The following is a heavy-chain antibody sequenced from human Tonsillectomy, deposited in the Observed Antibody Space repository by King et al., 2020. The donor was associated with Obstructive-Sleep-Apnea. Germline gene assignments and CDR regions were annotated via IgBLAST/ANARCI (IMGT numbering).Heavy chain of an antibody. D-gene: IGHD3-10*01. CDR3: ALIGGYGSGSYYNVGENYFDY. CDR2: ISAYNGNT. V-gene: IGHV1-18*04. Sequence: QLVQSGAEVKKPGASVKVSCKASGYTFTNYGITWVRQAPGQGLEWMGWISAYNGNTNYAQKRQGRVTMTTDTSTSTAYMELRSLRSDDTAGYYCALIGGYGSGSYYNVGENYFDYWGQGTQVTVSS. CDR1: GYTFTNYG. J-gene: IGHJ4*02.